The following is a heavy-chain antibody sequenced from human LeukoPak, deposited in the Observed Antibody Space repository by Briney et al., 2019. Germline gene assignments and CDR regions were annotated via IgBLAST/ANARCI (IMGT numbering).Heavy chain of an antibody. CDR2: INPNSGGT. V-gene: IGHV1-2*02. D-gene: IGHD2-15*01. CDR1: GYTFTSYY. CDR3: ARDIVVVVAATNPADYYYYMDV. J-gene: IGHJ6*03. Sequence: ASVKVSCKASGYTFTSYYMHWVRQAPGQGLEWMGGINPNSGGTNYAQKFQGRVTMTRDTSISTAYMELSRLRSDDTAVYYCARDIVVVVAATNPADYYYYMDVWGKGTTVTISS.